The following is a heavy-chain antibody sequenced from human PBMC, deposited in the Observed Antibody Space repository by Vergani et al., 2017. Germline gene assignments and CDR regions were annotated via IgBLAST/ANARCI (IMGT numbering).Heavy chain of an antibody. CDR2: ISYDGSNK. Sequence: QVQLVESGGGVVQPGRSLRLSCAASGFTFSSYAMHWVRQAPGKGLEWVAVISYDGSNKYYADSVKGRFTISRDNSKNTRYLKMNSLRAEETAVYYCAKGGAGLLRYFDWFLSGDNWFDPWGQGTLVTVSS. D-gene: IGHD3-9*01. CDR3: AKGGAGLLRYFDWFLSGDNWFDP. J-gene: IGHJ5*02. CDR1: GFTFSSYA. V-gene: IGHV3-30-3*01.